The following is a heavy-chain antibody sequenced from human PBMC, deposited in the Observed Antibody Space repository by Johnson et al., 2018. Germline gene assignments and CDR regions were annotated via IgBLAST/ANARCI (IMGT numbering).Heavy chain of an antibody. CDR2: IVPILGAA. CDR1: GGTFSTYA. V-gene: IGHV1-69*01. D-gene: IGHD6-6*01. J-gene: IGHJ4*02. Sequence: QVQLVQSGAEVKKPGSSVKLSCKASGGTFSTYAVSWVRQTPGRGLEWLGGIVPILGAANHAQKFTRRLTITADESPGPAYMQLSSLTSGDTASYYCARGGGSSTFDHWGQGTPVTVS. CDR3: ARGGGSSTFDH.